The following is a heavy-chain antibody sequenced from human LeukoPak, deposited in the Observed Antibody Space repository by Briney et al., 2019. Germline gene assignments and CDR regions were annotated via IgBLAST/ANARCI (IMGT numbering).Heavy chain of an antibody. CDR1: GGSISSGGYS. CDR2: IYHSENT. CDR3: ARGRDMGYCSGGSCYPWFDP. D-gene: IGHD2-15*01. Sequence: PSETLSLTCAVSGGSISSGGYSWSWIRQPPGKGLEWIGYIYHSENTYYNPSLKSRVTISIDRSKNQFSLKLSSVTAADTAVYYCARGRDMGYCSGGSCYPWFDPWGQGTLVTVSS. J-gene: IGHJ5*02. V-gene: IGHV4-30-2*01.